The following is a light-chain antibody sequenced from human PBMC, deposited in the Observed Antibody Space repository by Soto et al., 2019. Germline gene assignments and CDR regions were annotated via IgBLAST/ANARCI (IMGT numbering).Light chain of an antibody. J-gene: IGKJ4*01. CDR1: QSISSW. V-gene: IGKV1-5*03. CDR3: QQYNSYPLT. Sequence: DIQMTQSPSTLSESVGDRVTITCRASQSISSWLAWYQQKPGKAPNLLIYKASSLESGVPSRFSGSGSGTEFTLPIRSLQPHDFAAYHCQQYNSYPLTFGGGTKWRSN. CDR2: KAS.